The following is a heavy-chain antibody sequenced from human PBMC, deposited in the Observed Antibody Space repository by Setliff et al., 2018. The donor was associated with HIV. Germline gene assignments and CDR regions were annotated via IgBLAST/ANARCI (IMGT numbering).Heavy chain of an antibody. J-gene: IGHJ3*02. Sequence: SGPTLVNPTQTLTLTCTFSGFSLSTGGVGVGWIRQPPGKALEWLALIYWNDDKRYSPSLKTRLTITKDTSKTQVVLTVTNMDPVDTATYYCARHYYYGSGSYYKRDAFDIWGQGTMVTVSS. CDR1: GFSLSTGGVG. D-gene: IGHD3-10*01. CDR2: IYWNDDK. CDR3: ARHYYYGSGSYYKRDAFDI. V-gene: IGHV2-5*01.